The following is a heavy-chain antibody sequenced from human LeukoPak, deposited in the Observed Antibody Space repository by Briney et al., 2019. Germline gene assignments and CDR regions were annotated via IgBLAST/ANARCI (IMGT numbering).Heavy chain of an antibody. V-gene: IGHV3-21*01. D-gene: IGHD3-22*01. J-gene: IGHJ4*02. CDR1: GFTFSSYS. Sequence: GGSLRLSCAASGFTFSSYSMNWVRQAPGKGLEWVSSISSSSSYIYYADSVKGRFTISRDNAKNSLYLQMNSLRAEDTAVYYCARPPYYYDSSGYYSGHHIVWGQGTLVTVSS. CDR3: ARPPYYYDSSGYYSGHHIV. CDR2: ISSSSSYI.